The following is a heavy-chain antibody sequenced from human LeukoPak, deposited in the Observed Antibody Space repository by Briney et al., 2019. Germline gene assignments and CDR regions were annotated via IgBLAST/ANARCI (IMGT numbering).Heavy chain of an antibody. CDR1: GFTFSSHA. J-gene: IGHJ4*02. D-gene: IGHD1-26*01. V-gene: IGHV3-23*01. CDR3: AKVKRYLVGASDY. CDR2: ISGSGGST. Sequence: GGSLRLSCAASGFTFSSHAMSWVRQAPGKGLEWVSAISGSGGSTYYADSVKGRFTISRDNSKNTLYLQMNSLRAEDTAVYYCAKVKRYLVGASDYWGQGTLVTVSS.